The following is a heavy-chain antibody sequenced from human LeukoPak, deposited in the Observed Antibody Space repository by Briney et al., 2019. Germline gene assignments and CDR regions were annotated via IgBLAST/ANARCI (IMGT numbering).Heavy chain of an antibody. CDR2: IYYSGST. V-gene: IGHV4-59*01. CDR1: GGSISSYY. CDR3: ARDRTGYSSSWYYFDY. Sequence: SETLSLTCTVSGGSISSYYWSWIRQPPGKGLEWIGYIYYSGSTNYNPSPKSRVTISVDTSKNQFSLKLSSVTAADTAVYYCARDRTGYSSSWYYFDYWGQGTLVTVSS. J-gene: IGHJ4*02. D-gene: IGHD6-13*01.